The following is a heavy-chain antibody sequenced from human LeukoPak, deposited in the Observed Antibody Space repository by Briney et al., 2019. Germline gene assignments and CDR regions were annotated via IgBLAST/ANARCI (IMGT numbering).Heavy chain of an antibody. D-gene: IGHD6-6*01. V-gene: IGHV3-30*18. CDR2: ISYDGSNK. CDR1: GFTFSSYG. CDR3: AKNLIAARRPYYYYGMDV. Sequence: PGRSLRLSCAASGFTFSSYGMHWVRQAPGKGREWVAVISYDGSNKYYADSVKGRFTISRDNSKNTLYLQMNSLRAEDTAVYYCAKNLIAARRPYYYYGMDVWGQGTTVTVSS. J-gene: IGHJ6*02.